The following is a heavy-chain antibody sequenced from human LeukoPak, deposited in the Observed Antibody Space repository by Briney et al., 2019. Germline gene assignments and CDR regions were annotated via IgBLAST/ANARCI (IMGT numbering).Heavy chain of an antibody. CDR3: AKCNLDNCREGFHI. Sequence: GGSLRLSCAAAGFAFSSNALSWVGQAPGEGLDWVSSISVSSTTCYLDSVKGRFTISRDNSNNALFLQKNSLRAEDTALYYCAKCNLDNCREGFHIWGQGTMVTVSS. CDR2: ISVSSTT. V-gene: IGHV3-23*01. D-gene: IGHD1-1*01. CDR1: GFAFSSNA. J-gene: IGHJ3*02.